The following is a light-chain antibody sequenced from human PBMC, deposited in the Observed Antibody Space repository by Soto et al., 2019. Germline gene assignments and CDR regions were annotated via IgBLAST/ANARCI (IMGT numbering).Light chain of an antibody. CDR3: QQYNNWPRGT. J-gene: IGKJ1*01. Sequence: EIVMTQSPATLSVSPGERATLSCRASQSVSSNLAWYQHRPGQAPRLLIYGASTRATGIPARFSGSGSGTEFTLTISSLQSEDFAVYYCQQYNNWPRGTFGQWTKVDI. CDR2: GAS. CDR1: QSVSSN. V-gene: IGKV3-15*01.